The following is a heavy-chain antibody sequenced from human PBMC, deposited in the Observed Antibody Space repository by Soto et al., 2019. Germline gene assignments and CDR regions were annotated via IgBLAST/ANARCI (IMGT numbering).Heavy chain of an antibody. Sequence: QMHLVQSAAEVKKTGSTVTISCEASEYTFTYLHLHWVRQAPGQGLEWLGWITIFNGKNNYAQKFQDRVVISRDTSLSTVYMTLSGLKSEDTAMYYCARSPLDSSNEIYFDSWGQGTLVTVSS. CDR3: ARSPLDSSNEIYFDS. CDR2: ITIFNGKN. V-gene: IGHV1-45*02. D-gene: IGHD3-22*01. CDR1: EYTFTYLH. J-gene: IGHJ4*02.